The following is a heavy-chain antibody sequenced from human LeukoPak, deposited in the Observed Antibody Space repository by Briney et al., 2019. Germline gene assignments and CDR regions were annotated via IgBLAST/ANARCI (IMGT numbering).Heavy chain of an antibody. CDR2: IYYSGST. CDR1: GGSISSSSYY. V-gene: IGHV4-39*07. J-gene: IGHJ4*02. Sequence: SETLSLTCTVSGGSISSSSYYWGWIRQPPGKGLEWIGSIYYSGSTYYNPSLKSRVTISVDTSKNQFSLKLSSVTAADTAVYYCARVSKDSSGYLFDYWGQGTLVTVSS. D-gene: IGHD3-22*01. CDR3: ARVSKDSSGYLFDY.